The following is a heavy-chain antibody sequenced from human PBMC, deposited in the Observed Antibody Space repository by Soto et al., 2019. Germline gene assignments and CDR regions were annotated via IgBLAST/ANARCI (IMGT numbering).Heavy chain of an antibody. CDR1: GFTFSNAW. D-gene: IGHD3-22*01. CDR3: TSPYDSSQSGYY. V-gene: IGHV3-15*07. J-gene: IGHJ4*02. Sequence: PGGSLRLSCAASGFTFSNAWMNWVRQAPGKGLEWVGRIKSKTDGGTTDYAAPVKGRFTISRDDSKNTLYLQMNSLKTEDTAVYYCTSPYDSSQSGYYWGEGTLVTVSS. CDR2: IKSKTDGGTT.